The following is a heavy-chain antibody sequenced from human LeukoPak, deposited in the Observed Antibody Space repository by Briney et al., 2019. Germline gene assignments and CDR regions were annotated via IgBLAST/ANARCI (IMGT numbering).Heavy chain of an antibody. V-gene: IGHV3-30*18. CDR2: ISYEGSNK. CDR1: GCTFSSYG. J-gene: IGHJ4*02. CDR3: AKEPHLVRIAGAGAFDY. Sequence: GSLRRSCAAAGCTFSSYGMQRVRQAPGKGLEGVAVISYEGSNKYYADAVKSRSTISRDNSKNLLYLQLSGLRADDTALYYCAKEPHLVRIAGAGAFDYWGQGTLVTVSS. D-gene: IGHD1-26*01.